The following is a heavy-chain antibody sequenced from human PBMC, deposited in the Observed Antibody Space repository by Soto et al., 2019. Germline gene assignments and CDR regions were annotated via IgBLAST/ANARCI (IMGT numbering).Heavy chain of an antibody. Sequence: GGSLRLSCAASGFTFSGSAMHWVRQASGKGLEWVGRIRSKANSYATAYAASVKGRFTISRDDSKNKAYLQMNSLKTEDTAVYYCTSTYDILTGYYWPDYWGQGTLVTVSS. CDR2: IRSKANSYAT. J-gene: IGHJ4*02. CDR3: TSTYDILTGYYWPDY. D-gene: IGHD3-9*01. CDR1: GFTFSGSA. V-gene: IGHV3-73*01.